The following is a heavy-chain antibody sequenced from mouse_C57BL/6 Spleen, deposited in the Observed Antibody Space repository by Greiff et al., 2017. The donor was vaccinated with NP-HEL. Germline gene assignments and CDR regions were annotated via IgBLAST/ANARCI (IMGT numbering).Heavy chain of an antibody. CDR3: ARRGGYYGSSSFAY. Sequence: VQLQQSGPELVKPGASVKISCKASGYTFTDYYMNWVKQSHGKSLEWIGDINPNNGGTSYNQKFKGKATLTVDKSSSTAYMELRSLTSEDSAVYYCARRGGYYGSSSFAYWGQGTLVTVSA. J-gene: IGHJ3*01. V-gene: IGHV1-26*01. CDR1: GYTFTDYY. D-gene: IGHD1-1*01. CDR2: INPNNGGT.